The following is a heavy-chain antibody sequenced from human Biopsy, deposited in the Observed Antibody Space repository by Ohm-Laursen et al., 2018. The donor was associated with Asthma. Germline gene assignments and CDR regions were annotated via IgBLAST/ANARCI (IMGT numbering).Heavy chain of an antibody. V-gene: IGHV4-39*01. Sequence: GTPSLTCTASNGSISSNFYYWGWIRQPPGKGLEWVGSIHKNGIGYYKSSLKSRLTISVDTSKNQFSLKVTSVTAADTAVYYCARQKLAAAEGPFDLWGQGTMVTVSS. CDR2: IHKNGIG. J-gene: IGHJ3*01. CDR3: ARQKLAAAEGPFDL. CDR1: NGSISSNFYY. D-gene: IGHD6-13*01.